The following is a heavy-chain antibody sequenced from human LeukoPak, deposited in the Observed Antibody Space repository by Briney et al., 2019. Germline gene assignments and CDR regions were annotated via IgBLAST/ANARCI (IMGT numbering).Heavy chain of an antibody. CDR3: AREESGGYFDY. V-gene: IGHV1-46*01. CDR2: SNPSGVGT. D-gene: IGHD2-8*02. J-gene: IGHJ4*02. Sequence: DSLTLTCTASGDTISSYYRHWIRQAPGQGLEWMGVSNPSGVGTNYAQKYQGRVTMTRDTSTTTVYMELSSLRSEDTAVYYCAREESGGYFDYWGQGSLVTVSS. CDR1: GDTISSYY.